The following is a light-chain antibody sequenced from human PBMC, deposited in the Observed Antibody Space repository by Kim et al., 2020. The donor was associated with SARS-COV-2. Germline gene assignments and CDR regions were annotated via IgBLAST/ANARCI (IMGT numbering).Light chain of an antibody. J-gene: IGLJ2*01. CDR3: CSYAGRYVNVV. V-gene: IGLV2-11*01. CDR2: DVT. Sequence: QSALTQPRSVSGSPGQSVTISCTGTSSDVGGYAYVSWYQQHPGKAPQLMIYDVTQRPSGVPDRFSGSKSGNTASLTISGLQAEDEADYYCCSYAGRYVNVVFGGGTQLTVL. CDR1: SSDVGGYAY.